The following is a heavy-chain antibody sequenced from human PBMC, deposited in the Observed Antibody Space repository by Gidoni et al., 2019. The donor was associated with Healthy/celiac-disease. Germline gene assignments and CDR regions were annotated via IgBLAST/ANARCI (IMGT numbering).Heavy chain of an antibody. V-gene: IGHV3-30*18. Sequence: QVQLVASGGGVVQPGRSLRLSCAASGFTSSSYGMHWVRQAPGKGLEWVAVISYDGSNKYYADSVKGRFTISRDNSKNTLYLQMNSLRAEDTAVYYCAKGGLRYFDWSRGHTAFDIWGQGTMVTVSS. CDR1: GFTSSSYG. CDR3: AKGGLRYFDWSRGHTAFDI. CDR2: ISYDGSNK. J-gene: IGHJ3*02. D-gene: IGHD3-9*01.